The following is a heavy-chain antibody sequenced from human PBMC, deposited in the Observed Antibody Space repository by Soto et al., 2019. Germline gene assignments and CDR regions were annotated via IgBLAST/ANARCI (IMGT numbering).Heavy chain of an antibody. D-gene: IGHD6-13*01. CDR3: ARYSSNWFQTEGMDG. CDR2: IDTSGNT. J-gene: IGHJ6*02. V-gene: IGHV4-4*07. CDR1: GGSISTFY. Sequence: QVQLQESGPGLVKASETLSLTCTVSGGSISTFYWNWIRQPAGKGLEWIGRIDTSGNTNYNPSLKSRVTMSVDTSKKQFSLKLTSVTAADTAVYYCARYSSNWFQTEGMDGWGLGTTVTVSS.